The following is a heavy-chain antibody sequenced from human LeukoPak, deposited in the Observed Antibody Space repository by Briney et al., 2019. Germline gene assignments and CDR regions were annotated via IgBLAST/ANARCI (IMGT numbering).Heavy chain of an antibody. CDR1: GYTFTSYG. CDR2: ISAYNGNT. CDR3: ARYCSGGSCYFWARNGMDV. D-gene: IGHD2-15*01. Sequence: GASVKVSCKASGYTFTSYGISWVRQAPGQGLEWMGWISAYNGNTNYAQKLQGRVTMTTDTSTSTAYMELRSLRSDDTAVYYCARYCSGGSCYFWARNGMDVWGQGTTVTVSS. V-gene: IGHV1-18*01. J-gene: IGHJ6*02.